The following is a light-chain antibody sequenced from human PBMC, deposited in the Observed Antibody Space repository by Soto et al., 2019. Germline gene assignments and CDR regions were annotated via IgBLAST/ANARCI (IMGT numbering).Light chain of an antibody. V-gene: IGKV3-20*01. CDR2: GAS. J-gene: IGKJ3*01. Sequence: EIVLTQSPGTLSLSPGERATLSCRASQSVRSNYLAWCQQRPGQAPRLLIYGASSRATGIPDRFSGSGSGTDFTLTISRLEPEDSAVYYCQQYATSAILTFGPGTKVDIK. CDR3: QQYATSAILT. CDR1: QSVRSNY.